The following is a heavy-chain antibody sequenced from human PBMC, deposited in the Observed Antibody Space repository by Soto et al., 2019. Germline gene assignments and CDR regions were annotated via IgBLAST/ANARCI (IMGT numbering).Heavy chain of an antibody. CDR3: VQFYFGY. CDR1: KFAFSSYW. Sequence: EVQLLESGGGLVQPGGSLRLSCAASKFAFSSYWMHWVRQAPGKGLVWVSRIKSGGSGTSYADSVKGRFTISRDNAKNTLYRQMNRLRDEDTAVSYCVQFYFGYWGQGALVSVSS. J-gene: IGHJ4*02. CDR2: IKSGGSGT. V-gene: IGHV3-74*01.